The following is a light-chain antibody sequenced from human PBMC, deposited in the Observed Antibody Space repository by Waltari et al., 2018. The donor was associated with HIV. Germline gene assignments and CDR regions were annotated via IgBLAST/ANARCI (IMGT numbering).Light chain of an antibody. CDR3: SSYTSSSTLV. CDR2: DVS. Sequence: QSALTQPASVSGSPGQSITISCTGTSSDVGGYNYVSLYQQYPGKAPKLMIFDVSNRPSGVSNRFSGSKSGNTASLTISGLHTEDEADYYCSSYTSSSTLVFGTGTKVTVL. V-gene: IGLV2-14*01. CDR1: SSDVGGYNY. J-gene: IGLJ1*01.